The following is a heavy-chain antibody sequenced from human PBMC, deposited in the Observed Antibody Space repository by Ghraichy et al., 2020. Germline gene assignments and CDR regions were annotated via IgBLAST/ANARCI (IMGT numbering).Heavy chain of an antibody. J-gene: IGHJ4*02. CDR2: IYYSGST. V-gene: IGHV4-59*01. D-gene: IGHD6-13*01. CDR3: ARRAAAGTCDY. CDR1: GCSISSYY. Sequence: SETLSLTCTVSGCSISSYYWSWIRQPPWNGLEWIGYIYYSGSTNYNPSLKIRVTISVDTSKNHFSLNLSSVTAADTAVYYCARRAAAGTCDYWGQGTLVTVSS.